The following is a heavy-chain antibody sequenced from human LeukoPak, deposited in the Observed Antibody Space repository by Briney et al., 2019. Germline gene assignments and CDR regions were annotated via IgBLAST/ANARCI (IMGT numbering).Heavy chain of an antibody. CDR1: GGSISSYY. V-gene: IGHV4-59*08. Sequence: SETLSLTCTVSGGSISSYYWSWIRQPPGKGLEWIGYIYYSGSTNYNPSLKSRVTISVDTSKNQFSLKLSSATAADTAVYYCARHSGRDGYDDYWGQGTLVTVPS. J-gene: IGHJ4*02. CDR2: IYYSGST. CDR3: ARHSGRDGYDDY. D-gene: IGHD5-24*01.